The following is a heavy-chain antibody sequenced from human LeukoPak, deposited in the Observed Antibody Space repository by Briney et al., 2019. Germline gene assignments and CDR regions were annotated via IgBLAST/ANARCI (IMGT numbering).Heavy chain of an antibody. D-gene: IGHD1-26*01. Sequence: GGSLRLSCAASGFTFSSYGMYWVRQAPGKGLEWVALIWFDGSSQNYADSVKGRFTISKDNSKNTLFLKMNSLKAEDTAVYYCARKGYSGRYSHGMDVWGQGTTVTVSS. V-gene: IGHV3-33*01. CDR2: IWFDGSSQ. CDR3: ARKGYSGRYSHGMDV. J-gene: IGHJ6*02. CDR1: GFTFSSYG.